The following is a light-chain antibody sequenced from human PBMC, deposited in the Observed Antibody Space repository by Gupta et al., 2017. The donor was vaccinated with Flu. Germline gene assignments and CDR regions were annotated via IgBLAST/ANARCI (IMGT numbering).Light chain of an antibody. CDR1: SGSIASNY. J-gene: IGLJ3*02. CDR2: EDN. CDR3: QSYDSSTWV. Sequence: NFMLTQHHSVSESPRKKVTISCTRSSGSIASNYVQLYQQRPGSSPTTVIYEDNQSPSGVPDRFSCSIDCSSNSASLTIAVLKTEDEADYYCQSYDSSTWVFGGGTKLTVL. V-gene: IGLV6-57*01.